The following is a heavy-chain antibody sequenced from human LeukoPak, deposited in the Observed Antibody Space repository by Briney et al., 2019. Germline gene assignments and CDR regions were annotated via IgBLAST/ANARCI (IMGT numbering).Heavy chain of an antibody. J-gene: IGHJ4*02. Sequence: PSETLSLTCAVSGGSISSYYWSWIRQPPGKGLERIGYFYYSGSTNYSPSLKSRVTISIDTSKNQFSLKLNSVTAADTAMYYCARGSSWSYYFDYWGQGTLVTVSS. CDR1: GGSISSYY. CDR2: FYYSGST. D-gene: IGHD6-13*01. V-gene: IGHV4-59*01. CDR3: ARGSSWSYYFDY.